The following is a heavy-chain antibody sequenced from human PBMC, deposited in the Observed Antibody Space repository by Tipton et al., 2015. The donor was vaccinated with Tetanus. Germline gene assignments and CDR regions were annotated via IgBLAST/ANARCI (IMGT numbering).Heavy chain of an antibody. CDR1: GYTFTGYY. V-gene: IGHV1-2*02. Sequence: QLVQSGAEMKKPGASVKVSCKASGYTFTGYYIYWVRQAPGQGLEWMGWIDPNRGGTVYAQKFQGRVTMTRDTSISTAYMELRSLRFDDTAVYYCARDRGDYIYYGMDVWGPGTTVTVS. J-gene: IGHJ6*02. CDR2: IDPNRGGT. CDR3: ARDRGDYIYYGMDV. D-gene: IGHD3-22*01.